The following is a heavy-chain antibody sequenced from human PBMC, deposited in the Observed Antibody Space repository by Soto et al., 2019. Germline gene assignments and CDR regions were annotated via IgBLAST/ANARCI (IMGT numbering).Heavy chain of an antibody. CDR3: AKLLWLGDDAFDI. J-gene: IGHJ3*02. CDR2: ISYDGTNK. D-gene: IGHD3-10*01. V-gene: IGHV3-30*18. CDR1: GFTFSSYG. Sequence: VELVESGGGVVPPGRSLRLSCAASGFTFSSYGMHWVRQAPGKGLEWVAVISYDGTNKYYGDSVKGRFTISRDNSKNTLYLQMNSLRAEDTAVYYCAKLLWLGDDAFDIWGQGTMVTVSS.